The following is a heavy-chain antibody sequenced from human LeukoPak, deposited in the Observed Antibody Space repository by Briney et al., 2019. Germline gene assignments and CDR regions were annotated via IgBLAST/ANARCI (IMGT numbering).Heavy chain of an antibody. Sequence: ASVKVSCKVSGYTLTELSMHWVRQAPGKGLEWMGGFDPEDGETIYAQKFQGRVTMTEDTSTDTAYMELSSLRSEDTAVYYCATDISRLYAFDIWGQGTMVTVSS. J-gene: IGHJ3*02. CDR1: GYTLTELS. V-gene: IGHV1-24*01. CDR3: ATDISRLYAFDI. CDR2: FDPEDGET.